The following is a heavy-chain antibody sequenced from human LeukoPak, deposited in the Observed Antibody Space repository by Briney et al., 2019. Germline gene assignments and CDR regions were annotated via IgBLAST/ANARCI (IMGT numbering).Heavy chain of an antibody. D-gene: IGHD2-2*01. CDR2: INSDESST. V-gene: IGHV3-74*01. Sequence: GGSLRLSCAASGFTFSSHWMHWVRQAPGKGLVWVSRINSDESSTSYADSVKGRFTISRDNAKSTLYLQMNSLRAEDRGVYYCAKVLDLSTDYFDYWGQGALVTVSS. CDR3: AKVLDLSTDYFDY. CDR1: GFTFSSHW. J-gene: IGHJ4*02.